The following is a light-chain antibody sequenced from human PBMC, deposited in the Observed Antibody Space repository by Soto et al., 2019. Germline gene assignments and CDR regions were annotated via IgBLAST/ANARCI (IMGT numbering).Light chain of an antibody. J-gene: IGKJ4*01. V-gene: IGKV3-11*01. Sequence: EIVLTQSPATLSLSPGERATLSCRASQSVSSYLAWYQQKPGQAPRLLIYDASSRATGIPARFSGSGSGTDFTLTISSLEPEDFAVYYCQQRSNWATTFGGGTKVEIK. CDR2: DAS. CDR3: QQRSNWATT. CDR1: QSVSSY.